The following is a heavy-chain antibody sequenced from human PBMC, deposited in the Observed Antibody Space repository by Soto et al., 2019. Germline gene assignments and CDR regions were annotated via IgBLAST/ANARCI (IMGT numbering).Heavy chain of an antibody. CDR2: ISGSGGST. CDR3: AKDLDCSGGSCSPDDAFDI. J-gene: IGHJ3*02. CDR1: GFTFSSYA. D-gene: IGHD2-15*01. Sequence: GGSLRLSCAASGFTFSSYAMSWARQAPGKGLEWVSAISGSGGSTYYADSVKGRFTISRDNSKNTLYLQMNSLRAEDTAVYYCAKDLDCSGGSCSPDDAFDIWGQGTMVTVSS. V-gene: IGHV3-23*01.